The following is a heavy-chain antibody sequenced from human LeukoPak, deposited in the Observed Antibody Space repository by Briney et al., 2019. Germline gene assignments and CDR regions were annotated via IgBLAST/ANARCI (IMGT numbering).Heavy chain of an antibody. V-gene: IGHV4-34*01. J-gene: IGHJ3*02. CDR1: GGSFSGYY. CDR2: INHSGST. CDR3: ARYIVSYPHDAFDI. Sequence: PSETLSLTCAVYGGSFSGYYWGWVRQPPGKGLEWIGEINHSGSTNYNPSLKSRVTISVDTSKKQFSLKLSSVTAADTAFYYCARYIVSYPHDAFDIWGQGTMVTVSS. D-gene: IGHD1-26*01.